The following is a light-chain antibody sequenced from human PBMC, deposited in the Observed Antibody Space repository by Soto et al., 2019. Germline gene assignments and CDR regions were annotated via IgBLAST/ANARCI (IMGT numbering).Light chain of an antibody. V-gene: IGLV2-14*01. CDR3: SSYTTSSTPYV. CDR2: EVS. CDR1: SSDVGGNNY. J-gene: IGLJ1*01. Sequence: QSSLTQPASVSGSPGQSITISCIGTSSDVGGNNYVSWYQQHPGKAPKLMIYEVSNRPSGVSNRFSGSKSGNTASLTISGLQAEDEADYYCSSYTTSSTPYVFGTGT.